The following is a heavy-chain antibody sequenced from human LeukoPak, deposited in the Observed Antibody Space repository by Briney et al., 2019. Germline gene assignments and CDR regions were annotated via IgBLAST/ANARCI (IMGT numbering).Heavy chain of an antibody. CDR3: ARGSAMVTTYRGGNWFDP. CDR2: IKPNSGGT. D-gene: IGHD5-18*01. CDR1: GYTFSDYY. J-gene: IGHJ5*02. V-gene: IGHV1-2*02. Sequence: ASVKVSFTASGYTFSDYYMHWVRQAPGQGLEWMGWIKPNSGGTNYAQKFQGRVTMTRDTSINTAYMELSSLRSDDTAVYYCARGSAMVTTYRGGNWFDPWGQGTLVTVSS.